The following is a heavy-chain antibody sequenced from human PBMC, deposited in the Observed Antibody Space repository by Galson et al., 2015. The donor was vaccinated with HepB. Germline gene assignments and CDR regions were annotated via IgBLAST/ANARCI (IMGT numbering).Heavy chain of an antibody. D-gene: IGHD3-10*01. J-gene: IGHJ5*02. CDR3: ARDKGGTYYGSGKYGICGS. CDR1: GFSISSYP. V-gene: IGHV3-48*02. CDR2: ISGSSSTM. Sequence: SLRLSCAASGFSISSYPMNWVRQAPGKGLEWVSYISGSSSTMYYADSVKGRFTVSRDNAKNSLYLQMDSLRDEDTATYYCARDKGGTYYGSGKYGICGSWGQGTLVTVSS.